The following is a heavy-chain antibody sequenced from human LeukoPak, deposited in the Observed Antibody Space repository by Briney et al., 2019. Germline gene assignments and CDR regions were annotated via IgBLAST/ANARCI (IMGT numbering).Heavy chain of an antibody. Sequence: SETLSLTCTVSGGSISSANYYWSWIRQPPGKGLEWIGYIYYSGSTYYNPSLKSRVTISVDTSKNQFSLKLSSVTAADTAVYYCATSEGPYYYGSGSFDYWGQGTLVTVSS. CDR2: IYYSGST. V-gene: IGHV4-30-4*01. D-gene: IGHD3-10*01. CDR1: GGSISSANYY. J-gene: IGHJ4*02. CDR3: ATSEGPYYYGSGSFDY.